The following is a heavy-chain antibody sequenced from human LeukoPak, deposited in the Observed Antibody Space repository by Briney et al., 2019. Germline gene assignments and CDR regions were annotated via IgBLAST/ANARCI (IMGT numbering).Heavy chain of an antibody. V-gene: IGHV4-59*01. CDR3: ARGRLLKWFDN. CDR1: GGSISSYY. Sequence: PSETLSLTCTVSGGSISSYYWSWIRQPPGKRLEWIGYISDTGYTNYNPSLKSRVAISVDTSKRQFSLKLSSVTAADTAVYYCARGRLLKWFDNWGQGTLVSVTS. CDR2: ISDTGYT. D-gene: IGHD3-9*01. J-gene: IGHJ5*02.